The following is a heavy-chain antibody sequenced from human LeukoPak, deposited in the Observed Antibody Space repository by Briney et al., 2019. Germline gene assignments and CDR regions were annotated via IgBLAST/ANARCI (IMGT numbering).Heavy chain of an antibody. D-gene: IGHD5-12*01. V-gene: IGHV3-53*01. J-gene: IGHJ4*02. CDR2: IYSGGST. CDR3: ASGGHGYSGYDPDFDY. CDR1: GFTVSSNY. Sequence: PGGSLRLSCAASGFTVSSNYMSWVRQAPGKGLEWVSVIYSGGSTYYADSVKGRFTISRHNSKNTLYLQMNSLRAEDTAVYYCASGGHGYSGYDPDFDYWGQGTLVTVSS.